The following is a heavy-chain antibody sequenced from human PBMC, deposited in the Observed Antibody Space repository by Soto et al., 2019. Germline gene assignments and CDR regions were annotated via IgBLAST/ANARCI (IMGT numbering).Heavy chain of an antibody. CDR3: ARGGAAVTTGISGY. J-gene: IGHJ4*02. Sequence: QVQLVQSGAEVKKPGASVTVSCKDSGYPFTSYSISWVRQAPGQGLEWMGWINVYNGNTKYAQKFQGRVTMTTDTSTSTVYMELRSLTSDYTAVYYCARGGAAVTTGISGYWGQGTLVTVSS. CDR2: INVYNGNT. D-gene: IGHD4-4*01. V-gene: IGHV1-18*01. CDR1: GYPFTSYS.